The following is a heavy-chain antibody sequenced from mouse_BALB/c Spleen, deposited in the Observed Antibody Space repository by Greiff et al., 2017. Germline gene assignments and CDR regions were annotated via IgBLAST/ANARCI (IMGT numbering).Heavy chain of an antibody. J-gene: IGHJ4*01. CDR2: INPSSGYT. D-gene: IGHD1-1*01. CDR1: GYTFTSYS. V-gene: IGHV1-4*01. Sequence: VQLQQSGAELARPGASVKMSCKASGYTFTSYSMHWVKQRPGQGLEWIGYINPSSGYTNYNQKFKDKATLTADKSSSTAYMQLSSLTSEDSAVYYCARSEYYYGSSPNYYAMDYWGQGTSVTVSS. CDR3: ARSEYYYGSSPNYYAMDY.